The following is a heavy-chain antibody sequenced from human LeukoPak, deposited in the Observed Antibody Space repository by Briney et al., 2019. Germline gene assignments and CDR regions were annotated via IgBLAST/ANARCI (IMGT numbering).Heavy chain of an antibody. J-gene: IGHJ6*02. CDR1: GGSISSSSYY. CDR3: AGLPIGAVAASDYYYYYGMDV. V-gene: IGHV4-39*01. Sequence: SETLSLTCTVSGGSISSSSYYWGWIRQPPGKGLEWIGSIYYSGSTYYNPSLKSRVTISVDTSKNQFSLKLSSVTAADTAVYYCAGLPIGAVAASDYYYYYGMDVWGQGTTVTVAS. D-gene: IGHD6-19*01. CDR2: IYYSGST.